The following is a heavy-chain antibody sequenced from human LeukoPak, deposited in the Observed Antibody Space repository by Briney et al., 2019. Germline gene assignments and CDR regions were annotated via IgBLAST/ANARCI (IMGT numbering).Heavy chain of an antibody. CDR2: IYYSGNT. CDR1: GGSISSVSYY. Sequence: PSETLSLTCTVSGGSISSVSYYWGWIRQPPGKGLEWIGSIYYSGNTYKNPSLKSRVTISVDTSKNQFSLKLSSVTAADTAVYYCARLIFYSGSYTTFDRWGQGTLVTVSS. CDR3: ARLIFYSGSYTTFDR. V-gene: IGHV4-39*01. J-gene: IGHJ4*02. D-gene: IGHD1-26*01.